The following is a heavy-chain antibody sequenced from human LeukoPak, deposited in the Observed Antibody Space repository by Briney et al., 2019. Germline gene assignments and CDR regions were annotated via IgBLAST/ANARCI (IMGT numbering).Heavy chain of an antibody. V-gene: IGHV3-30*04. Sequence: RGSLRLSCAGSRFTFSKYAMHWVRQAPGKGLEWVALISNDGSNKDYAASVKGRFTISRDNSKNTLYLQMNSLRAEDSAVYYCAKNYGSGSSVKYYYYMDVWGKGTTVTVSS. J-gene: IGHJ6*03. CDR2: ISNDGSNK. D-gene: IGHD3-10*01. CDR1: RFTFSKYA. CDR3: AKNYGSGSSVKYYYYMDV.